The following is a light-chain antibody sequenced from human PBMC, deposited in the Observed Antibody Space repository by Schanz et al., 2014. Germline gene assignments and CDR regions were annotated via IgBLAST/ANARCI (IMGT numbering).Light chain of an antibody. J-gene: IGKJ3*01. CDR2: YAS. CDR3: QQYANSPPT. Sequence: EIVLTQSPGTLSLSPGERATLSCRASQSLSSNSLAWYQLRPGQAPRLLIHYASARATGTPDRFSGSGFGTDFSLTISRLEPEDFAVYYCQQYANSPPTFGPGTKVDIK. V-gene: IGKV3-20*01. CDR1: QSLSSNS.